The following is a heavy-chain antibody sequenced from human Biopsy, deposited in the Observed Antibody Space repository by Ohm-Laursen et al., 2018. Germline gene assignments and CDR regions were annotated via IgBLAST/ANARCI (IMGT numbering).Heavy chain of an antibody. V-gene: IGHV1-58*01. Sequence: ASSVKLSCKASGFTFSSSAVQWVRQARGQRLEWIGWIVVGSGHTNYAQKFQERVTINRDMFTSTAYMELTSLRSEDTAVYYCAATSTLYYYYYAMDVWDQGTTITVSS. J-gene: IGHJ6*02. CDR3: AATSTLYYYYYAMDV. CDR1: GFTFSSSA. CDR2: IVVGSGHT.